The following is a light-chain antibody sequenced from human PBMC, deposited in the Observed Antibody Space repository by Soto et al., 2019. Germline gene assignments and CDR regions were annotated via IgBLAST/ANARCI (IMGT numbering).Light chain of an antibody. CDR2: DAS. Sequence: DIEMTQSPSTLSASIGDGVTITCRASESISGWLAWYQQQPGKAPKLLIYDASNLESGVPSRFSGSGSGTEFTLAISSLQPDDFATYYCQQYNNSPRTFGQGTKVEI. V-gene: IGKV1-5*01. J-gene: IGKJ1*01. CDR1: ESISGW. CDR3: QQYNNSPRT.